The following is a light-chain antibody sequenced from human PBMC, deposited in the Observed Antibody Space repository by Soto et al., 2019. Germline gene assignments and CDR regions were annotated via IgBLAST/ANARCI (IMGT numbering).Light chain of an antibody. CDR1: QTVSNY. CDR3: QQRSNWPPIFT. Sequence: EIVLTQSPATLSLSPGERATISCRASQTVSNYLAWYQQKPGQAPRLLIYGASNRATGVPARFSGSGSGTDFTLSITSLEPEDFAVYYCQQRSNWPPIFTFGPGTKVDVK. CDR2: GAS. V-gene: IGKV3-11*01. J-gene: IGKJ3*01.